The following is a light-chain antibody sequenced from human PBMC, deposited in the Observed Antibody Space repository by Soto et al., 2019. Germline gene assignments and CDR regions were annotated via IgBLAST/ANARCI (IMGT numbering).Light chain of an antibody. CDR2: GAF. J-gene: IGKJ2*01. V-gene: IGKV3-15*01. CDR3: QQYNNWPYT. Sequence: EIVMTQSPATLSVSPGDRATLSCRASQSVSSNLAWYQQKPGQAPRLLIYGAFTRATNIPARFSGSGSGTEFTLTISSLQSEDFAVYYCQQYNNWPYTFGQGTKLEIK. CDR1: QSVSSN.